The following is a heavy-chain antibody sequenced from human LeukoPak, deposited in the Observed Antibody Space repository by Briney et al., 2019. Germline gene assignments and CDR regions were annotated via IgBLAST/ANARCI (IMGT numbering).Heavy chain of an antibody. J-gene: IGHJ6*02. D-gene: IGHD2-2*02. Sequence: ASVKVSCKASGYTFTSYDINWVRQATGQGLEWMGWMNPNSGNTGYAQKFQGRVTMTRNTSISTAYMELSSLRSEDTAVYYCARDAYCSSTSCYTGHYYYGMDVWGQGTTVTVSS. CDR3: ARDAYCSSTSCYTGHYYYGMDV. CDR2: MNPNSGNT. V-gene: IGHV1-8*01. CDR1: GYTFTSYD.